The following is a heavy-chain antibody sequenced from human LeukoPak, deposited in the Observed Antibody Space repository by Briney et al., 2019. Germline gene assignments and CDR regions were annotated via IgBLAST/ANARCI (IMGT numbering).Heavy chain of an antibody. V-gene: IGHV1-8*01. CDR3: AIRFSRGSGSAIDY. CDR1: GYTFTSYD. J-gene: IGHJ4*02. Sequence: ASVKVSCKASGYTFTSYDINWVRQATGQGLEWMGWMNPNSANTGYAQNFQGRVTMTRNTSISTAYMELSSLRSEDTAVYYCAIRFSRGSGSAIDYWRQGTLVTVYS. CDR2: MNPNSANT. D-gene: IGHD3-10*01.